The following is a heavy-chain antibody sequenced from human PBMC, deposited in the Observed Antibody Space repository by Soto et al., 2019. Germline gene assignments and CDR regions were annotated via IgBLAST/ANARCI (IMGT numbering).Heavy chain of an antibody. V-gene: IGHV3-21*01. Sequence: EVQLVESGGGLVKPGGSLRLSCAASGFTFSSYSMNWVRQAPGKGLEWVSSISSSSSYIYYADSVKGRFTISRDNAKNALYLQMNSLRAEDTAVYYCARITMVRGIDYWGQGTLVTVSS. J-gene: IGHJ4*02. CDR1: GFTFSSYS. CDR2: ISSSSSYI. CDR3: ARITMVRGIDY. D-gene: IGHD3-10*01.